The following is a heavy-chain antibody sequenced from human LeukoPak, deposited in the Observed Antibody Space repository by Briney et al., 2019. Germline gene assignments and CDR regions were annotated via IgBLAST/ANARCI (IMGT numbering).Heavy chain of an antibody. CDR1: GGSFSSYY. CDR2: INHSGST. J-gene: IGHJ6*03. D-gene: IGHD6-19*01. V-gene: IGHV4-34*01. CDR3: ARCSIAVAGYYYYYMDV. Sequence: SETLSLTCAVYGGSFSSYYWSWIRQPPGKGLEWIGEINHSGSTNYNPSLKSRVTISVDTSKNQFSLKLSSVTAADTAVYYCARCSIAVAGYYYYYMDVWGKGTTVTVSS.